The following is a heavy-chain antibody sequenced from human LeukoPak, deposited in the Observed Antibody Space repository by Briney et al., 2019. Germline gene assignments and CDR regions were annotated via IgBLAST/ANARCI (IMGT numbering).Heavy chain of an antibody. CDR2: ISYDGSNK. J-gene: IGHJ4*02. CDR3: ARGGPSSGPSSCDY. V-gene: IGHV3-30-3*01. D-gene: IGHD3-22*01. Sequence: GRSLRLSCAASGFTFSNYAMHWVRQAPGKGLEWVAVISYDGSNKYYADSVKGRFTISRDNSKNTLYLQMNSLRAEDTAVYYCARGGPSSGPSSCDYWGQGTLVTVSS. CDR1: GFTFSNYA.